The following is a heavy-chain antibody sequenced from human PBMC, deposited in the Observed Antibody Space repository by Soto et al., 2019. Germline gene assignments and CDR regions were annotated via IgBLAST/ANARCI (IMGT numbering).Heavy chain of an antibody. CDR2: IHRGGTT. CDR1: GFSVSRNY. Sequence: PGGSLRLSCSASGFSVSRNYVTWVRQAPGKGLEWVSLIHRGGTTYSSDSVKGRFTISRDNSKNILYLQMNSLRADDTGVYYCARALAVVARYFDLWGRGTLVTVSS. D-gene: IGHD6-19*01. CDR3: ARALAVVARYFDL. J-gene: IGHJ2*01. V-gene: IGHV3-53*01.